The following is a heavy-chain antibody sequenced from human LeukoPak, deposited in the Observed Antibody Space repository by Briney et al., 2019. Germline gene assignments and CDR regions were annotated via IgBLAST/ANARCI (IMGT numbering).Heavy chain of an antibody. CDR1: GFTFSDYG. D-gene: IGHD2-21*02. V-gene: IGHV3-30*03. Sequence: GGSLRLSCAASGFTFSDYGMHWVRQAPGKGLEWVAVISKDGRNQFYADALKGRFTISRDNAKNSLYLQMNSLRAEDTAVYFCARDHGIVVVTASRLDSWGQGTLVTVSS. CDR2: ISKDGRNQ. J-gene: IGHJ4*02. CDR3: ARDHGIVVVTASRLDS.